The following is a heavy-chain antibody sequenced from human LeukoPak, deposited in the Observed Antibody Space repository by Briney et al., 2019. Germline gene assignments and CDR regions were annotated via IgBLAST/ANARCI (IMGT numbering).Heavy chain of an antibody. D-gene: IGHD3-22*01. J-gene: IGHJ4*02. V-gene: IGHV4-39*07. CDR3: ARVVDYYDSSGYYYTFDF. CDR1: GGSISSSYY. CDR2: IYYSGST. Sequence: SETLSLTCTVSGGSISSSYYWGWIRQPPGKGLEWIGNIYYSGSTYYNPSFKSRVTISVDTSKNQFSLKLSSVTAADTAVYYCARVVDYYDSSGYYYTFDFWGQGTLVTVSS.